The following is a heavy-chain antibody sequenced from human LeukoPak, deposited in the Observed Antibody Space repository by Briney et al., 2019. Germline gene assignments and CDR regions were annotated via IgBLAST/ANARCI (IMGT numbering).Heavy chain of an antibody. CDR3: ARDLESGGGLDY. CDR1: GGSISYY. Sequence: PSETLSLTCTVSGGSISYYWSWFRQPPGRGLEWIGYISNTGSTNYNPSLKSRVTISVDTSKNQLSLKLTSVTAADTAVYYCARDLESGGGLDYWGQGTLVTVSS. D-gene: IGHD5-24*01. V-gene: IGHV4-59*01. J-gene: IGHJ4*02. CDR2: ISNTGST.